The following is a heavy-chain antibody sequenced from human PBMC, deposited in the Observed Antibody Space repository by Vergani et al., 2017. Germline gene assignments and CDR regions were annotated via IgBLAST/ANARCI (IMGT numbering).Heavy chain of an antibody. D-gene: IGHD3-9*01. Sequence: QVQLEESGPGLVKPSETLSLTCTVSGGSFNTYYWSWIRQSPGKGLEGIGYIYSTGSTNYNTSLNSRVAMSVDTSKNQFSLKVRAVTAADTAVYFCARVMYRDEASTGYRLEGMDIWGQGTTVTISS. CDR2: IYSTGST. CDR1: GGSFNTYY. CDR3: ARVMYRDEASTGYRLEGMDI. J-gene: IGHJ6*02. V-gene: IGHV4-59*13.